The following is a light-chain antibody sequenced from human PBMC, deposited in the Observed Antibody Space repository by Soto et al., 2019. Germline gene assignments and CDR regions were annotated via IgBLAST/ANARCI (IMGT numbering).Light chain of an antibody. J-gene: IGKJ5*01. CDR1: QSVTNNY. CDR2: GAS. V-gene: IGKV3-20*01. CDR3: QQYGNSPIT. Sequence: DIVLTQSPGPLSLSPGERATLSCRASQSVTNNYLAWYQQKPGQAPRLLIDGASSRATGVPDRFSGTGSGTDFPLTISRLEPEDVAVFYCQQYGNSPITFGQGTRLEIK.